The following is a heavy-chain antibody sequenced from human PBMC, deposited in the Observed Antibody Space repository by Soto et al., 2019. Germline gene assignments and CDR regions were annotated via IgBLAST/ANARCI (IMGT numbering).Heavy chain of an antibody. V-gene: IGHV1-69*06. J-gene: IGHJ4*02. CDR2: IIPISGAA. CDR1: GGTFSNYV. Sequence: QVQLVQSGAEVKKPGSSVKVSCKASGGTFSNYVVNWVRQAPGQGLEWMGRIIPISGAANYAQKFQGRVTITADKSTSTSYRELSSLRSEDTALYYCARDITRTVVPYGDSWGQGTLVTVSS. CDR3: ARDITRTVVPYGDS. D-gene: IGHD1-7*01.